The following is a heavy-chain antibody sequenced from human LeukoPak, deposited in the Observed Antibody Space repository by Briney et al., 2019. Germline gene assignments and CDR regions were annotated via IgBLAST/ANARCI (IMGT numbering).Heavy chain of an antibody. Sequence: PSEPLSLTCAVYGGSFSSYYWSWIRQPPGKGLEWIGYIYYSGSTNYNPSLKSRVTISVDTSKNQFSLKLSSVTAADTAIYYCARATRNTGYYFYFDFWGQGTLVNVSS. CDR2: IYYSGST. V-gene: IGHV4-59*01. CDR1: GGSFSSYY. CDR3: ARATRNTGYYFYFDF. D-gene: IGHD3-9*01. J-gene: IGHJ4*02.